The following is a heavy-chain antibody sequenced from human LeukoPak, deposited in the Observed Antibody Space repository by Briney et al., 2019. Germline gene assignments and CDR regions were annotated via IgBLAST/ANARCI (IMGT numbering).Heavy chain of an antibody. J-gene: IGHJ6*02. Sequence: SETLSLTCTVSGVSISSYYWSWLPQPAGKGLEWIGRIYTSGSTNYNPSLKSRVTMSVDTSKNQFSLKLSSVTAADPAVYYCARVADPPPTGWLVRASGYYYGMDVWGQGTTVTVSS. D-gene: IGHD6-19*01. CDR1: GVSISSYY. CDR3: ARVADPPPTGWLVRASGYYYGMDV. CDR2: IYTSGST. V-gene: IGHV4-4*07.